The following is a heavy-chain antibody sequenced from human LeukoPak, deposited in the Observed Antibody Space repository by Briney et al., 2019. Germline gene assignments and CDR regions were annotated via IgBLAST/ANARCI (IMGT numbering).Heavy chain of an antibody. CDR2: IYSDGSGT. CDR1: GFTFSKYW. J-gene: IGHJ3*02. CDR3: ANWGSAFDI. V-gene: IGHV3-74*01. D-gene: IGHD7-27*01. Sequence: GGSLRLSCAASGFTFSKYWMHWVRQAPGKGLVWVSRIYSDGSGTSYADSVKGRFTISRDNAKNTLFLQMNSLRAEDTAVYYCANWGSAFDIWGQRTMVIVSS.